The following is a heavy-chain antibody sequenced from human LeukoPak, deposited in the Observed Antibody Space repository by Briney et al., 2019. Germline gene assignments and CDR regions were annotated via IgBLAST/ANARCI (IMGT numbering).Heavy chain of an antibody. D-gene: IGHD6-19*01. J-gene: IGHJ4*02. CDR2: ISYEGSNK. Sequence: GRSLRLSCAASGFTFSSYGIHWVRQAPGKGLEWVALISYEGSNKYYADSVRGRFTISRDNAKNSLYLQMNSLRVKDTAVYYCARGGWDYFDYWGQGTLVAVSS. CDR3: ARGGWDYFDY. CDR1: GFTFSSYG. V-gene: IGHV3-30*03.